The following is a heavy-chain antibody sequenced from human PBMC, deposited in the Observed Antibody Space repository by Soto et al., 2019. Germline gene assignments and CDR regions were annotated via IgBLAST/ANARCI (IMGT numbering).Heavy chain of an antibody. CDR1: GYTFASHY. CDR3: GRDTSGLDY. Sequence: QVQLVQSGAEVKKPGASVKVSCKASGYTFASHYIHWVRQAPGQGLEWMGVINPNGGNTNYDQRFKGRLTTTSDTPTNTAYLALSSRRSNDAAVYYCGRDTSGLDYWGQGTLVTVSS. CDR2: INPNGGNT. J-gene: IGHJ4*02. V-gene: IGHV1-46*01.